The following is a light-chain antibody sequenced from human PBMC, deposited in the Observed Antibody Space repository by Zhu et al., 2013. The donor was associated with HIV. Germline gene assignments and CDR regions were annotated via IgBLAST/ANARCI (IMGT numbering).Light chain of an antibody. Sequence: EIVLTQSPGTLSLSPGERATLSCRASQSVSTMYLAWYQQKPGQAPRLLIYGTSSRATGIPDRFSGSGSGTNFTLTISSLQPEDVATYYCQKYNSAPLTFGGGPRWRSN. CDR3: QKYNSAPLT. CDR1: QSVSTMY. CDR2: GTS. V-gene: IGKV3-20*01. J-gene: IGKJ4*01.